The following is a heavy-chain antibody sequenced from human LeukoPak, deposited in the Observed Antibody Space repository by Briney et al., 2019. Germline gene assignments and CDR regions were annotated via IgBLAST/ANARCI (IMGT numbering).Heavy chain of an antibody. CDR1: GFTVSSNY. Sequence: HTGGSLRLSCAASGFTVSSNYMSWVRQAPGKGLEWVSVIYSGGSTYYADSVKGRFTISRDNSKNTAYLQMNSLRVDDTAVYYCARDYYAGRGWLDPWGQGTLVTVSS. CDR2: IYSGGST. J-gene: IGHJ5*02. D-gene: IGHD3-10*01. CDR3: ARDYYAGRGWLDP. V-gene: IGHV3-53*01.